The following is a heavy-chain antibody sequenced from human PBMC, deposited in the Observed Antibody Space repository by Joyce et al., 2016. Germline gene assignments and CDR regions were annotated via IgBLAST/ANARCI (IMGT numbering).Heavy chain of an antibody. D-gene: IGHD2-15*01. Sequence: EVQLLESGGGLVQPGGSLRLSCAASGFNFSSYAMSWVRQAPGKGLEWVSRITSTGASTYSAGSVRGRFTISRDNSKNTLYLQMNSLRAEDTAVYYCAKLSSAFDYWGQGTLVTVSS. CDR1: GFNFSSYA. CDR3: AKLSSAFDY. V-gene: IGHV3-23*01. J-gene: IGHJ4*02. CDR2: ITSTGAST.